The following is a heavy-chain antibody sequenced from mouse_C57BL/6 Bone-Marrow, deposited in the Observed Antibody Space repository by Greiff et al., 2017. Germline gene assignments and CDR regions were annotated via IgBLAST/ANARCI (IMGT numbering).Heavy chain of an antibody. J-gene: IGHJ2*01. CDR3: ARSYDGYYVSFYFDY. CDR1: GFSLTSYG. D-gene: IGHD2-3*01. V-gene: IGHV2-2*01. CDR2: IWSGGST. Sequence: VKLMESGPGLVQPSQSLSITCTVSGFSLTSYGVHWVRQSPGKGLEWLGVIWSGGSTDYNAAFISRLSISKDNSKSQVFFKMNSLQADDTAIYYCARSYDGYYVSFYFDYWGQGTTLTVSS.